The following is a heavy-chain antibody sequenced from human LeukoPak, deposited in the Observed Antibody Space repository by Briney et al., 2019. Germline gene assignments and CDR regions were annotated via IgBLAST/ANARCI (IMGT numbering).Heavy chain of an antibody. V-gene: IGHV1-18*01. J-gene: IGHJ5*02. Sequence: ASVKVSCKASGYTFNSYGISWVRQAPGQGLEWMGWISAYNGNTNYAQKLQGRVTMTTDTSTSTAYMELRSLRSDDTAVYYCARVPPVGGTKVYWFDPWGQGTLVTVSS. CDR3: ARVPPVGGTKVYWFDP. CDR2: ISAYNGNT. D-gene: IGHD1-26*01. CDR1: GYTFNSYG.